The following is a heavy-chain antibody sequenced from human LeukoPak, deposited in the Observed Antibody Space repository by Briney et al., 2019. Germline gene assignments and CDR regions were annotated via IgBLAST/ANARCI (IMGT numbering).Heavy chain of an antibody. CDR2: ISGSGGST. CDR1: GFTFSSYA. Sequence: PGRSLRLSCAASGFTFSSYAMSWVRQAPGKGLEWVSAISGSGGSTYYADSVKGRFTISRDNSKNTLYLQMNSLRAEDTAVYYCAKTAQGILTGYYYFDYWGQGTLVTVSS. CDR3: AKTAQGILTGYYYFDY. V-gene: IGHV3-23*01. D-gene: IGHD3-9*01. J-gene: IGHJ4*02.